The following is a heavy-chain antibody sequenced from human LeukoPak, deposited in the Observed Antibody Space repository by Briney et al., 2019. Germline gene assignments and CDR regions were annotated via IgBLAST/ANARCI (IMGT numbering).Heavy chain of an antibody. CDR2: IYYSGSIY. D-gene: IGHD6-19*01. CDR1: GGSISSSTYY. V-gene: IGHV4-39*01. Sequence: SETLSLTCTVSGGSISSSTYYWGWIRQPPGKGLEWIGSIYYSGSIYYYNTSLKSRVTISIDTSKNQLSLKMSSVTAADTAVYYCARRKSGAVAVDYWGQGTLITVSS. CDR3: ARRKSGAVAVDY. J-gene: IGHJ4*02.